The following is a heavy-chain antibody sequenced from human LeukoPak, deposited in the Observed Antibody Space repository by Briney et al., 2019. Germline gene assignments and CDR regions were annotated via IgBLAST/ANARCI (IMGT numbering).Heavy chain of an antibody. J-gene: IGHJ4*02. V-gene: IGHV3-30*18. CDR1: GFTFSSYG. Sequence: GGSLRLSCAASGFTFSSYGMHWVRQAPGKGLEWVTFISFDGDTQYYADPVKGRFTISRDNSKNTLYLQMNSLRAEDTAVYYCAKDPNQQPYYFDYWGQGTLVTVSS. CDR2: ISFDGDTQ. D-gene: IGHD6-13*01. CDR3: AKDPNQQPYYFDY.